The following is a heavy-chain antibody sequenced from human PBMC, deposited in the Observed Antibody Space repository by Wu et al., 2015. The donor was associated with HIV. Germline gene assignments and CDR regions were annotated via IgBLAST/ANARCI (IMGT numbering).Heavy chain of an antibody. CDR3: VRGARGMPKGAFDI. Sequence: QVQLVQSGAELKKPGASVKISCKTSGYTFTAYYIHWVRQAPGQGLEWMAWINPNSDVANFAEIFQGRVTMTRETAITTAYSELTGLTSDDTAVYYCVRGARGMPKGAFDIWGQGTLVTVSS. J-gene: IGHJ3*02. D-gene: IGHD3-10*01. CDR1: GYTFTAYY. V-gene: IGHV1-2*02. CDR2: INPNSDVA.